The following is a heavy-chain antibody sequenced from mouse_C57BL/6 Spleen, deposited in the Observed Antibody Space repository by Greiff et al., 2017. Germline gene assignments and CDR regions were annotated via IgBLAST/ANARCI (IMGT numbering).Heavy chain of an antibody. CDR3: AREPDGYYDAMDY. J-gene: IGHJ4*01. V-gene: IGHV1-81*01. D-gene: IGHD2-3*01. CDR2: IYPRSGNT. Sequence: QVQLKESGAELARPGASVKLSCKASGYTFTSYGISWVKQRTGQGLEWIGEIYPRSGNTYYNEKFKGKATLTADKSSSTAYMELRSLTSEDSAVYFCAREPDGYYDAMDYWGQGTSVTVSS. CDR1: GYTFTSYG.